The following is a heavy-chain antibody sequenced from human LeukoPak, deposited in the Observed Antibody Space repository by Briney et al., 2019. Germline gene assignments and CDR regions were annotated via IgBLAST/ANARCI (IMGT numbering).Heavy chain of an antibody. V-gene: IGHV3-72*01. CDR1: GFTFSHYA. CDR3: ASQSYYGSGSYRLEAFDI. J-gene: IGHJ3*02. CDR2: TRNKGNSYIT. Sequence: GGSLRLSCAASGFTFSHYAMHWVRQAPGKGLEWVGRTRNKGNSYITEYAASVRGRFTISRDDSKNSLYLQMNSLKTEDTAAYYCASQSYYGSGSYRLEAFDIWGQGTMVTVSS. D-gene: IGHD3-10*01.